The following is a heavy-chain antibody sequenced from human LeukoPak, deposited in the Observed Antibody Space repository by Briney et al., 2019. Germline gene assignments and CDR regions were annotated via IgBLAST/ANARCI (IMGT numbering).Heavy chain of an antibody. D-gene: IGHD3-10*01. CDR3: ARFRDLRGVIGYYFEY. J-gene: IGHJ4*02. V-gene: IGHV3-66*01. CDR1: GFTVSSNY. CDR2: IYSAGST. Sequence: PGGSLRLSCVVSGFTVSSNYMSWVRQAPGKVLEWVSVIYSAGSTYYADSVKGRFTISRDHSKNTLFLQMNSLRAEDTAVYYCARFRDLRGVIGYYFEYWGQGTLVTVSS.